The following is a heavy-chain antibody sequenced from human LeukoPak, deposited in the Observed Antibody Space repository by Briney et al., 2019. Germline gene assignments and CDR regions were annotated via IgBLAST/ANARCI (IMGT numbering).Heavy chain of an antibody. CDR1: GGSISSGGYY. V-gene: IGHV4-31*03. J-gene: IGHJ3*02. Sequence: SSETLSLTCTVSGGSISSGGYYWSWIRQHPGKGLEWIGYIYYSGSTYYNPSLKSRVTISVDTSKNQFSLKLSSVTAADTAVYYCARRRVGARGAAFDIWGQGTMVTVSS. D-gene: IGHD1-26*01. CDR3: ARRRVGARGAAFDI. CDR2: IYYSGST.